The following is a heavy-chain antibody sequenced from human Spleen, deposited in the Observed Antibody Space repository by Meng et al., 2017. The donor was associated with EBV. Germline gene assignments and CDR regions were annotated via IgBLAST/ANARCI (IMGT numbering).Heavy chain of an antibody. V-gene: IGHV3-21*01. CDR1: GFTFTTYS. D-gene: IGHD6-13*01. CDR2: ISSSSGHT. J-gene: IGHJ4*02. CDR3: ARDDLLKGRAAATTD. Sequence: EVQLVESGGGRVKPGGSLRLSCVASGFTFTTYSLNWVRQAPGKGLEWVSFISSSSGHTYYADSVKGRFTISRDNAKNSLYLQMNSLRPEDTAVYYCARDDLLKGRAAATTDWGQGTLVTVSS.